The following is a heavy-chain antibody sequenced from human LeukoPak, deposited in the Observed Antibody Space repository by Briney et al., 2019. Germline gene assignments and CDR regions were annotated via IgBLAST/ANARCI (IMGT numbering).Heavy chain of an antibody. CDR1: GFTFSSYW. V-gene: IGHV3-74*01. CDR2: INTDGSST. CDR3: AKDKSMGAIDY. J-gene: IGHJ4*02. D-gene: IGHD1-26*01. Sequence: GGSLRLSCAASGFTFSSYWMHWVRQAPGKGLVWVSRINTDGSSTGYADSVKGRFTISRDNAKNTLYLQMNSLRAEDTAVYYCAKDKSMGAIDYWGQGTLVTVSS.